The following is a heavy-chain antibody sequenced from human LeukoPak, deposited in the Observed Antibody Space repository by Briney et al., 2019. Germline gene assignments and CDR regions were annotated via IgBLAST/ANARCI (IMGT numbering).Heavy chain of an antibody. J-gene: IGHJ4*02. Sequence: GGSLRLSCTASGFTFGDYAMSWVRQAPGKGLEWVGFIRSKAYGGTTEYAASVKGRFTISRDDSNSIAYLQMNSLKTEDTAVYYCTRENRGHFWSLSDYWGQGTLVTVSS. D-gene: IGHD3-3*01. CDR3: TRENRGHFWSLSDY. V-gene: IGHV3-49*04. CDR1: GFTFGDYA. CDR2: IRSKAYGGTT.